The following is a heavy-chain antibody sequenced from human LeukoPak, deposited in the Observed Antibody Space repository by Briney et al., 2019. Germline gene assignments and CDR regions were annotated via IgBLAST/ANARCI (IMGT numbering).Heavy chain of an antibody. D-gene: IGHD3-9*01. CDR1: GFAVSSNY. CDR3: TRGASGYDILTGRYYYGMDV. Sequence: PGGSLRLSCAASGFAVSSNYMSWVRQAPGKGLEWVSGIHSGGSTYHGDSVKGRFTISRDNSKNTLFLQMNSLRVEDTAVYYCTRGASGYDILTGRYYYGMDVWGQGTTVTVSS. J-gene: IGHJ6*02. CDR2: IHSGGST. V-gene: IGHV3-66*01.